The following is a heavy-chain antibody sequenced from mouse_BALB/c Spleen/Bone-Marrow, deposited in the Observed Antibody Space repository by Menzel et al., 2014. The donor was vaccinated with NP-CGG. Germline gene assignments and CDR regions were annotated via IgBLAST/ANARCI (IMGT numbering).Heavy chain of an antibody. Sequence: AELVKPGASVKLSCTASGFNIKDTYMHWVKQRPEQGLEWIGRIDPANGNTKYDPKFQGKATITADTSSNTAYLQLSSLTSEDTAVYYCVSYYYGNYFDSWGQGTTLTVS. CDR2: IDPANGNT. J-gene: IGHJ2*01. CDR1: GFNIKDTY. CDR3: VSYYYGNYFDS. V-gene: IGHV14-3*02. D-gene: IGHD1-1*01.